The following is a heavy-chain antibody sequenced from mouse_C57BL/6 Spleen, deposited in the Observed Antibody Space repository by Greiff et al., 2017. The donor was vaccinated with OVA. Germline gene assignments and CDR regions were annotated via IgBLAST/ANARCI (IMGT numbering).Heavy chain of an antibody. CDR3: ARSGSSDYFDY. J-gene: IGHJ2*01. CDR2: IDPSESYT. D-gene: IGHD3-2*02. CDR1: GYTFTSYW. V-gene: IGHV1-69*01. Sequence: QVQLQQPGAELVMPGASVKLSCKASGYTFTSYWMHWVKQRPGQGLEWIGEIDPSESYTNYNQKFKGKSTLTVDKSSSTAYMQLSSLTSEDSAVYYCARSGSSDYFDYWGQGTTLTVSS.